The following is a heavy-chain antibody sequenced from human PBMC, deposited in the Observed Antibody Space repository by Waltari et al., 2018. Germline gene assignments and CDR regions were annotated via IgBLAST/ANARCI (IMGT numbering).Heavy chain of an antibody. CDR3: AKDRGIAPAFDI. CDR2: IYSGGST. V-gene: IGHV3-23*03. CDR1: ALTFSSYA. D-gene: IGHD6-13*01. J-gene: IGHJ3*02. Sequence: EVQLLESGGGLVQPGGSLRLSCAASALTFSSYAMSWVRQAPGKGLEWVSVIYSGGSTYYADSVKGRFTISRDNSKNTLYLQMNSLRAEDTAVYYCAKDRGIAPAFDIWGQGTMVTVSS.